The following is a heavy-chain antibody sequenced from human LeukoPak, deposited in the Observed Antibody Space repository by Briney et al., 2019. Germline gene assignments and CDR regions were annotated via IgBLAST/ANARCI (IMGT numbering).Heavy chain of an antibody. CDR1: GFTFSSYW. J-gene: IGHJ4*02. D-gene: IGHD3-10*01. CDR2: IKQDGSEK. V-gene: IGHV3-7*01. CDR3: ARVVWFGELSY. Sequence: PGGSLRLSCAASGFTFSSYWMSWVRQAPGNGMEWVAYIKQDGSEKYYVDSVKGRFTISRDNAKNSLYLQMNSLRAEDTAVYYCARVVWFGELSYWGQGTLVTVSS.